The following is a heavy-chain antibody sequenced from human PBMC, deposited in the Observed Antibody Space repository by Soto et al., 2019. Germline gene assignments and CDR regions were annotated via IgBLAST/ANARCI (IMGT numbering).Heavy chain of an antibody. CDR2: IYYSGST. V-gene: IGHV4-59*01. D-gene: IGHD2-15*01. CDR1: GGSISSYY. Sequence: QVQLQESGPGLVKPSETLSLTCTVSGGSISSYYWSWIRQPPGKGLEWIGYIYYSGSTNYNPSLKSRFTISVATSKNQFSLKLSSVTAADTAVYYCARAPGGTSGEAAFDIWGQGTMVTVSS. J-gene: IGHJ3*02. CDR3: ARAPGGTSGEAAFDI.